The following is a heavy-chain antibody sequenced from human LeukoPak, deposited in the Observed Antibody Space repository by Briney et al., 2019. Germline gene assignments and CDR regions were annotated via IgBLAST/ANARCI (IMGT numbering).Heavy chain of an antibody. CDR3: ARRANYDSSGYFQRYFDY. D-gene: IGHD3-22*01. CDR1: GGSFSGYY. V-gene: IGHV4-34*01. Sequence: SETLSLTCAVYGGSFSGYYWNWIRQPPGKGLEWIGEINHSGSTNYNPSLRSRVTISVDTSKNQFSLNLSSVTAADTAVYYCARRANYDSSGYFQRYFDYWGQGTLVTVSS. J-gene: IGHJ4*02. CDR2: INHSGST.